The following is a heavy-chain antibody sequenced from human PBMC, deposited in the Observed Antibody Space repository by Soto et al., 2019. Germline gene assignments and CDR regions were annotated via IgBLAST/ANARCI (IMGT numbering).Heavy chain of an antibody. J-gene: IGHJ3*02. CDR2: ISAYNGNT. D-gene: IGHD1-26*01. CDR3: AGGPLIVGPTMVAFDI. V-gene: IGHV1-18*04. CDR1: GYTFTSYG. Sequence: ASVKVSCKASGYTFTSYGISWVRQAPGQGLEWMGWISAYNGNTNYAQKLQGRVTMTTDTSTSTAYMELRSLRSDDTAVYYCAGGPLIVGPTMVAFDIWGQGTMVTVSS.